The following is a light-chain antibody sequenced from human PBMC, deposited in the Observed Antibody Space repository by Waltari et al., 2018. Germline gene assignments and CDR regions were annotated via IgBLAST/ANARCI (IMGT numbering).Light chain of an antibody. CDR2: DVT. V-gene: IGLV2-11*01. Sequence: QSALTQPRSVSGSPGQSVAISCTGTSSDVGGYNYVSWYQQHPGKAPKLMIYDVTARPSGVPDRFSGSKSGNTASLTGSGLQAEDEADYYCCSFAAGDAYVFGTGTKVTVL. CDR3: CSFAAGDAYV. J-gene: IGLJ1*01. CDR1: SSDVGGYNY.